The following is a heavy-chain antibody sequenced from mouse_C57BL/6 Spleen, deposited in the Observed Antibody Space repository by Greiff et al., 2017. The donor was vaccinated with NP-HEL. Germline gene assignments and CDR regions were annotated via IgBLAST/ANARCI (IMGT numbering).Heavy chain of an antibody. CDR1: GYTFTDYN. V-gene: IGHV1-22*01. CDR3: AREGAVVAKVYFDY. J-gene: IGHJ2*01. D-gene: IGHD1-1*01. Sequence: EVQLQQSGPELVKPGASVKMSCKASGYTFTDYNMHWVKQSHGKSLEWIGYINPNNGGTSYNQKFKGKATLTVNKSSSTAYMELRSLTSEDSAVYYCAREGAVVAKVYFDYWGQGTTLTVSS. CDR2: INPNNGGT.